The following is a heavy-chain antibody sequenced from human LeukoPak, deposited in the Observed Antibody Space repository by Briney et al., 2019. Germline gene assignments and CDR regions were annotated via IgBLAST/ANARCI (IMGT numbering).Heavy chain of an antibody. J-gene: IGHJ4*02. CDR1: GGSFSGYY. CDR3: ASGKYYYVY. V-gene: IGHV4-34*01. Sequence: PSETLSLTCAVYGGSFSGYYWSWIRQPPGKGLEWIGEINHSGSTNYNPSLKSRVTISVDTSKNQFSLKLSSVTAAGTAVYYCASGKYYYVYWGQGTLVTVSS. CDR2: INHSGST. D-gene: IGHD3-10*02.